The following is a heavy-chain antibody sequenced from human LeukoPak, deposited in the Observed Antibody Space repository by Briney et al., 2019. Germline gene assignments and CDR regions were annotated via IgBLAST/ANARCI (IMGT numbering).Heavy chain of an antibody. Sequence: GRSLRLSCAASGFTFRSYGMHWVRQAPGKGLEWLSLLWYDGSNEYYADSVKGRFTISRDNSKNTLYLQMNSLRAEDTAVYYCAKGMTTGPRSVYHYMDVWGKGTTVTVSS. D-gene: IGHD4-17*01. CDR1: GFTFRSYG. CDR2: LWYDGSNE. J-gene: IGHJ6*03. CDR3: AKGMTTGPRSVYHYMDV. V-gene: IGHV3-33*06.